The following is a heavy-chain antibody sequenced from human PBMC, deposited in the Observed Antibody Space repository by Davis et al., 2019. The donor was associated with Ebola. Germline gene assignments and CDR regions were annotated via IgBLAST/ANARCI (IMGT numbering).Heavy chain of an antibody. V-gene: IGHV4-59*08. Sequence: PSETLSLTCTVSGGSISSYYWSWIRQPPGKGLEWIGYIYYSGSTNYNPSLKSRVTISVDTSKNQFSLKLSSVTAADTAVYYCARGRSYCSGGSCYSDVFDYWGQGTLVTVSS. D-gene: IGHD2-15*01. CDR3: ARGRSYCSGGSCYSDVFDY. CDR2: IYYSGST. CDR1: GGSISSYY. J-gene: IGHJ4*02.